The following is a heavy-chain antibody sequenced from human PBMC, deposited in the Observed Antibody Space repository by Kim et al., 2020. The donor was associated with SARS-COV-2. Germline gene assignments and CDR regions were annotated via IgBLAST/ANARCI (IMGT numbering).Heavy chain of an antibody. D-gene: IGHD3-22*01. J-gene: IGHJ4*02. CDR3: ARVGWDYDSSGYYDY. CDR2: IKQDGSEK. CDR1: GFTFSSYW. V-gene: IGHV3-7*01. Sequence: GGSLRLSCAASGFTFSSYWMSWVRQAPGKGLEWVANIKQDGSEKYYVDSVKGRFTISRDNAKNSLYLQMNSLRAEDTAVYYCARVGWDYDSSGYYDYWGQGTLVTVSS.